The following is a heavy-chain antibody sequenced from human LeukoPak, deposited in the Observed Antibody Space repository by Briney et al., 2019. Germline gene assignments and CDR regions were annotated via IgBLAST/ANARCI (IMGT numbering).Heavy chain of an antibody. V-gene: IGHV3-23*01. J-gene: IGHJ4*02. D-gene: IGHD3-22*01. Sequence: PGGSLRLSCAASGFTFSIYAMSWVRQAPGKGLEWVSAISGSGGSTYYADSVKGRFTISRDNSKNTLYLQMNSLRAEDTDVYYCAKDLYYYDSSGLFDYWGQGTLVTVSS. CDR3: AKDLYYYDSSGLFDY. CDR1: GFTFSIYA. CDR2: ISGSGGST.